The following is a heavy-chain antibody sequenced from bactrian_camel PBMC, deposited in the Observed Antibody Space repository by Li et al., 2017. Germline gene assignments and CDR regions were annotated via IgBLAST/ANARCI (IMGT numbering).Heavy chain of an antibody. CDR3: ASAPGYALDPLGPREYKF. D-gene: IGHD3*01. J-gene: IGHJ4*01. CDR2: IDSDGRA. Sequence: HVQLVESGGGSVQAGESLRLSCAASGGTYCSYTMSWHRQAPGKEREFVSSIDSDGRATYAASVKGRFTISQDNAQNTVYLQMNSLKPEDTAIYYCASAPGYALDPLGPREYKFWGQGTQVTVS. V-gene: IGHV3S53*01. CDR1: GGTYCSYT.